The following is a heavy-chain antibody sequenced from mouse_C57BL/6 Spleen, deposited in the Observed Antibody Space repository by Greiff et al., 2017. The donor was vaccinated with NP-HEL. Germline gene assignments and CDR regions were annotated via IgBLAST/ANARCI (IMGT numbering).Heavy chain of an antibody. CDR1: GYTFTSYW. V-gene: IGHV1-61*01. CDR3: ARSENYAMDY. J-gene: IGHJ4*01. Sequence: QVQLQQPGAELVRPGSSVKLSCKASGYTFTSYWMDWVKQRPGQGLEWIGNIYPSDSETHYNQKFKDKATLTVDKSSSTAYMQLSSRTSEDSAVYYWARSENYAMDYWGQGTSVTVSS. CDR2: IYPSDSET.